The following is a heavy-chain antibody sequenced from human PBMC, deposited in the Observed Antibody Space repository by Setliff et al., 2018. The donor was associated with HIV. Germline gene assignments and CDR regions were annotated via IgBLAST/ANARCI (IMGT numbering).Heavy chain of an antibody. Sequence: GGSLRLSCAASGFTFSYYGVHWVRQAPGKGLDWVASILFDGSYKFYADSVKGRFTISRDNSKNTLYLQMNSLRPEDTAVYYCAKNLYRSPWSPLDYWGQGTLVTVSS. V-gene: IGHV3-30*02. CDR1: GFTFSYYG. J-gene: IGHJ4*02. D-gene: IGHD6-19*01. CDR2: ILFDGSYK. CDR3: AKNLYRSPWSPLDY.